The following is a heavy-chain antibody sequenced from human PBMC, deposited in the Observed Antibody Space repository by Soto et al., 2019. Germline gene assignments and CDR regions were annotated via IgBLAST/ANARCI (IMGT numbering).Heavy chain of an antibody. Sequence: SEPLCLTCTVSGGSISGYYWSWIRQLPGKGVEWLGFIYHSGTTNYNPSLKSRVTISVDTSKNQFSLKLTSVTAADTAVYYCARAALGNWFDPWGQGTLVTVSS. V-gene: IGHV4-59*01. CDR1: GGSISGYY. CDR2: IYHSGTT. CDR3: ARAALGNWFDP. D-gene: IGHD3-16*01. J-gene: IGHJ5*02.